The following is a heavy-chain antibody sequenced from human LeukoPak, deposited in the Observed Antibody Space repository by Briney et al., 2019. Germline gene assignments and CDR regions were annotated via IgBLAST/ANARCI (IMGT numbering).Heavy chain of an antibody. V-gene: IGHV4-39*01. J-gene: IGHJ6*03. CDR2: IYYSGTT. CDR3: ARQASDYFYYYMDV. Sequence: PSETLSLTCTVSGGAISTSNYYWGWIRQPPGKGLEWIGTIYYSGTTYYNPSLESRVTISGDTSKNQFSLMLRSVTAADTAVYFCARQASDYFYYYMDVWGKGTTVTVSS. CDR1: GGAISTSNYY.